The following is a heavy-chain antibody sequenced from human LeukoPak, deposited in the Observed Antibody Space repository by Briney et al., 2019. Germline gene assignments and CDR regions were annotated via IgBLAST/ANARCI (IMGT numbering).Heavy chain of an antibody. V-gene: IGHV3-23*01. D-gene: IGHD3-10*02. CDR2: ISGSGGST. J-gene: IGHJ6*04. Sequence: QPGGSLRLSCAASGFTFSNYAMSWVRQAPGKGLEWVSTISGSGGSTYYVDSVKGRFTISRDNAKNSLHLQMNSLRAEDTAVYYCAELGITMIGGVWGKGTTVTISS. CDR3: AELGITMIGGV. CDR1: GFTFSNYA.